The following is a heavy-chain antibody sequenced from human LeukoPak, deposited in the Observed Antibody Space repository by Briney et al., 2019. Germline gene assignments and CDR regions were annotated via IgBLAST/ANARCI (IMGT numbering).Heavy chain of an antibody. CDR2: ISSGGTYE. V-gene: IGHV3-30*01. CDR1: GFTFSNYA. Sequence: GKSLRLSCAASGFTFSNYAMHWVRQAPGKGLEWVSLISSGGTYEYYADSVNGRFTISRDNSKNTLYLQLNSLRAEDTAVYYCARDSTYYYDSGSSGPHYFDNWGQGTLVTVSS. J-gene: IGHJ4*02. D-gene: IGHD3-10*01. CDR3: ARDSTYYYDSGSSGPHYFDN.